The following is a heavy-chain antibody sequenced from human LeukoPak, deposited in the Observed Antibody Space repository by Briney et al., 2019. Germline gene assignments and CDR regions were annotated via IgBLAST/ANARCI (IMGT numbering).Heavy chain of an antibody. Sequence: SETLSLTCTVSGGSISSSDYYWGWIRQPPGKGLEWIGSISYSGSTYYNPSLKSRIAISVDTSKNQFSLRVSSLTAADTAVYYCARQRITFGGVISIFDSWGQGTLVTVSS. V-gene: IGHV4-39*01. J-gene: IGHJ4*02. CDR3: ARQRITFGGVISIFDS. D-gene: IGHD3-16*02. CDR2: ISYSGST. CDR1: GGSISSSDYY.